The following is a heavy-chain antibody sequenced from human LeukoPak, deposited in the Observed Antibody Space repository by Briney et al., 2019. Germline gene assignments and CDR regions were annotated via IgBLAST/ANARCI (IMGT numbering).Heavy chain of an antibody. D-gene: IGHD3-10*01. CDR1: GFTFSSYE. CDR3: ARDPGIDYYGSGSYGY. CDR2: ISSSGSTI. J-gene: IGHJ4*02. V-gene: IGHV3-48*03. Sequence: PGGSLRLSCAASGFTFSSYEMNWVRQAPGKGLEWVSYISSSGSTIYYADSVKGRFTISRDNAKNSLYLQMNSLRAEDTAVYYCARDPGIDYYGSGSYGYWGQGTLVTVSS.